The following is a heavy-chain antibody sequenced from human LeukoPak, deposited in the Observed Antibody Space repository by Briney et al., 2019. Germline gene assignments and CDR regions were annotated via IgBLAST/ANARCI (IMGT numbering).Heavy chain of an antibody. J-gene: IGHJ3*02. CDR1: GGSVSSYF. D-gene: IGHD3-16*01. CDR3: ARTQYDYVWGSRALAFDI. Sequence: NPSETLSLTCTVSGGSVSSYFWSWIRQPPGKGLEWIGYIYYSGSTNYNPSLKSRVTISVDTSKNQFSLKLSSVTAADTAVYYCARTQYDYVWGSRALAFDIWGQGTMVTVSS. CDR2: IYYSGST. V-gene: IGHV4-59*02.